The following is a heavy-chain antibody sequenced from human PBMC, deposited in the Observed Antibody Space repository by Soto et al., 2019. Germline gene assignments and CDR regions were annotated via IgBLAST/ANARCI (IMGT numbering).Heavy chain of an antibody. CDR1: GVSISSGGDY. CDR3: ATAVSNHFDY. D-gene: IGHD6-13*01. J-gene: IGHJ4*02. Sequence: QVHLQESGPGLVKSSQTLSLSCTVSGVSISSGGDYWTWIRQHPGKGLEWVGSVYYSGTTYSSQSLTRRLDISVDPSKNQFSLQLNSVTAADTAVYYCATAVSNHFDYWGQGYLVNV. CDR2: VYYSGTT. V-gene: IGHV4-31*03.